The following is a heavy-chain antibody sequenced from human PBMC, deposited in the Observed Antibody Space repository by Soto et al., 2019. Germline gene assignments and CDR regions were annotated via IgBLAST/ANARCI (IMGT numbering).Heavy chain of an antibody. J-gene: IGHJ5*02. D-gene: IGHD3-10*01. V-gene: IGHV1-18*01. Sequence: ASVKVSCKASGYTFTSYGISWVRQAPGQGLEWMGWISAYNGNTNYAQKLQGRVTMTTDTSTSTAYMELRSLRSDDTAVYYCARDREAHYYGSGSYYNRVSWFDPWGQGTLVTVSS. CDR2: ISAYNGNT. CDR1: GYTFTSYG. CDR3: ARDREAHYYGSGSYYNRVSWFDP.